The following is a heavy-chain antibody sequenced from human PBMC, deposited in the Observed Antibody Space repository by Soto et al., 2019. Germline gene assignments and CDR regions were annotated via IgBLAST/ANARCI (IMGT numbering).Heavy chain of an antibody. J-gene: IGHJ4*02. CDR2: ISGSGGST. D-gene: IGHD2-21*01. CDR1: GFTFSSYA. V-gene: IGHV3-23*01. CDR3: AKSISDGYNAIDY. Sequence: GGSLRLSCTASGFTFSSYAMSWVRQAPGKGLEWVSAISGSGGSTYYADSVKGRFTISRDNSKNTLYLQMNSLRAEDTAVYYCAKSISDGYNAIDYWGQGTLVTVSS.